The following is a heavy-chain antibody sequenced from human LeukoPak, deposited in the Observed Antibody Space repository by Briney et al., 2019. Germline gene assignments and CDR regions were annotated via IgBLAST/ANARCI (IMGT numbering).Heavy chain of an antibody. D-gene: IGHD5-24*01. V-gene: IGHV3-21*01. CDR2: ISSSSSYI. CDR1: GFTFSSYS. Sequence: GGSLRLACAASGFTFSSYSMNWVRQAPGKGLEWLSSISSSSSYIYYADSVKGRFTISRDNAKNSLYLQMNSLRAEDTAVYYCARAAMRWLQPYYFDYWGQGTLVTVSS. J-gene: IGHJ4*02. CDR3: ARAAMRWLQPYYFDY.